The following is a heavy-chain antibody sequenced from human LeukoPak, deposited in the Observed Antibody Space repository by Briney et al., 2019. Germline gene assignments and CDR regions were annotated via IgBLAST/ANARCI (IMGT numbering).Heavy chain of an antibody. CDR1: GGTFSSYA. CDR2: TIPIFGTA. D-gene: IGHD3-22*01. CDR3: ARVLDYYDSRGYYGFDY. Sequence: ASVTVSFKASGGTFSSYAINWVRQAPGQGLEWMGGTIPIFGTANYSQKFQGRVTITADESTSTAYMELSSLRSEDTAVYYCARVLDYYDSRGYYGFDYWGQGALVTVSS. V-gene: IGHV1-69*13. J-gene: IGHJ4*02.